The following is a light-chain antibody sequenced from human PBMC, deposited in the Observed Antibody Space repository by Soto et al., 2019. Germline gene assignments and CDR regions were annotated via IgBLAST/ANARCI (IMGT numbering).Light chain of an antibody. CDR1: QIINSY. Sequence: DRQRAQAHACRLADVESVVTINCRASQIINSYLNWYQKKPGKAPKLLIYAASSLHSGVPTRFRGSEAGTEFNLTCSSLQPDDVATYYCQQYNTYWTVGQGTKVDIK. J-gene: IGKJ1*01. V-gene: IGKV1-5*01. CDR3: QQYNTYWT. CDR2: AAS.